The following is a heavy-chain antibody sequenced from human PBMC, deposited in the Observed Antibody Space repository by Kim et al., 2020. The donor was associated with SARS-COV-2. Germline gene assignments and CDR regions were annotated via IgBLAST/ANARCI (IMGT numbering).Heavy chain of an antibody. CDR2: IGGTTNYI. D-gene: IGHD2-2*01. CDR1: GFAFDTHS. Sequence: GGSLRLSCAASGFAFDTHSMNWVRQAPGKGLEWVSSIGGTTNYIYYADSVKGRFTISRDNSKNSLYLQINSLSAEDTAVYYCVRGGNCSSTEAYFYY. V-gene: IGHV3-21*01. CDR3: VRGGNCSSTEAYFYY. J-gene: IGHJ6*01.